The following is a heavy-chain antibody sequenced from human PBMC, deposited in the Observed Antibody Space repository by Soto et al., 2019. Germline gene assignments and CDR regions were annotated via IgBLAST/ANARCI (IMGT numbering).Heavy chain of an antibody. CDR3: ARVGFLEWLPTPNWFDP. CDR1: GYSISSGYY. V-gene: IGHV4-38-2*01. D-gene: IGHD3-3*01. Sequence: SETLSLTCAVSGYSISSGYYWGWIRQPPGKGLEWIGSIYHSGSTYYNPSLKSRVTISVDTSKNQFYLKLSSVTAADTAVYYCARVGFLEWLPTPNWFDPWGQGTMVTVS. J-gene: IGHJ5*02. CDR2: IYHSGST.